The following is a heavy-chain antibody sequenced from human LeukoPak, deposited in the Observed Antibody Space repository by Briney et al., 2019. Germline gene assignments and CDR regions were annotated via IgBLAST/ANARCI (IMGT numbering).Heavy chain of an antibody. CDR3: ARDVPHNWLDT. CDR1: GFTFSSYA. V-gene: IGHV3-30*04. Sequence: GGSLRLSCAASGFTFSSYAMHWVRQAPGKGLEWVAVISYDGSNKYYADSVKGRFTVSRGNAKNTLYLQMNSLRAEDTAVYYCARDVPHNWLDTWGQGTLVTVSS. J-gene: IGHJ5*02. CDR2: ISYDGSNK.